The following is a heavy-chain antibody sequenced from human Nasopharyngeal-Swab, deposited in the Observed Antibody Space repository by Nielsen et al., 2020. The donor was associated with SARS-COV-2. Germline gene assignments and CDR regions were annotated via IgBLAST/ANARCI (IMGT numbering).Heavy chain of an antibody. D-gene: IGHD4-17*01. CDR3: ARETSVTTLWYFDL. Sequence: SETLSLTCAVFNGSFNPYYWTWIRKPPGKGLAWIGEINHAGITKYNPFLKSRVAISVDTSQNQFSLKLSSVTAADTAVYYCARETSVTTLWYFDLWGRGTLVTVSS. V-gene: IGHV4-34*01. J-gene: IGHJ2*01. CDR1: NGSFNPYY. CDR2: INHAGIT.